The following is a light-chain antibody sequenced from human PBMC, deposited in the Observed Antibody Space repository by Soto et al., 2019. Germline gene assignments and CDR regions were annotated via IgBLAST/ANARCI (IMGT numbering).Light chain of an antibody. CDR3: QQRSNWPPIT. CDR2: YAS. Sequence: EIVLTQSPATLSLSPGDGATLTCRASQSINRYLAWYQQKPGQAPRLLLYYASNRAAGIPARFSGSGSWTDFTLTISSLEPEDFAVYYCQQRSNWPPITFGQGTRLEIK. CDR1: QSINRY. V-gene: IGKV3-11*01. J-gene: IGKJ5*01.